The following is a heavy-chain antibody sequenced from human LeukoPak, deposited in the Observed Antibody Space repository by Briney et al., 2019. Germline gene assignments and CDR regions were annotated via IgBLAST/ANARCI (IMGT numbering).Heavy chain of an antibody. CDR2: ISSSSSYI. D-gene: IGHD6-13*01. Sequence: GGSLRLSCAASGFTFSSYSMTWVRQAPGKGLEWVSSISSSSSYIYYADSVKGRFTISRDNAKNSLYLQMNSLRAEDTAVYYCARDRQQLGNFDYWGQGTLVTVSS. CDR3: ARDRQQLGNFDY. CDR1: GFTFSSYS. J-gene: IGHJ4*02. V-gene: IGHV3-21*01.